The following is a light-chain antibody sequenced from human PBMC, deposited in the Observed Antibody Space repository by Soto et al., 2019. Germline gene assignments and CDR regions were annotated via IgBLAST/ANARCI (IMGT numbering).Light chain of an antibody. V-gene: IGKV1-33*01. CDR3: XXXDSLPIT. Sequence: DIQMTQSPSSLSASVGDRVTITCQASQXIRXYLNWFQQKPGKAPKVLIYDASRLETGVPSRFSGSGSGTHFSLAXXXLXPXDXXXXXXXXXDSLPITFGQGTRLEIK. CDR1: QXIRXY. J-gene: IGKJ5*01. CDR2: DAS.